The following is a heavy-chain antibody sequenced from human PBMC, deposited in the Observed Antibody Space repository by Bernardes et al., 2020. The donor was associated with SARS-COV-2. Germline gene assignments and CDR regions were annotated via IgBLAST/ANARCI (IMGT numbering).Heavy chain of an antibody. CDR3: ASAPITIFGVFITYYYGLDV. J-gene: IGHJ6*02. CDR1: GYTFSNYG. D-gene: IGHD3-3*01. Sequence: ASVKVSCTTSGYTFSNYGISWVRQAPGQGLEWMGWITVYNGNTTYAPEVQGRVTMTIDTTTTTAYMELGSLRSDDTAVYYCASAPITIFGVFITYYYGLDVGGQGTTVTVSS. V-gene: IGHV1-18*01. CDR2: ITVYNGNT.